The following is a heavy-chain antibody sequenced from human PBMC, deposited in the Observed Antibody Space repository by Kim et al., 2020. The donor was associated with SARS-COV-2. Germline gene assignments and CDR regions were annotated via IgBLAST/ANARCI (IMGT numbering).Heavy chain of an antibody. J-gene: IGHJ4*02. CDR3: ARDLDTAMVRMLDY. V-gene: IGHV3-30-3*01. CDR2: ISYDGSNK. D-gene: IGHD5-18*01. Sequence: GGSLRLSCAASGFTFSSYAMHWVRQAPGKGLEWVAVISYDGSNKYYADSVKGRFTISRDNSKNTLYLQMNSLRAEDTAVYYCARDLDTAMVRMLDYWGQGTLVTVSS. CDR1: GFTFSSYA.